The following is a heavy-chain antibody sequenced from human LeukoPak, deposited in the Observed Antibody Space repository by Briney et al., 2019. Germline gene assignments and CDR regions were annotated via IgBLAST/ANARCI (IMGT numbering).Heavy chain of an antibody. CDR2: ISYDGSNK. D-gene: IGHD2-15*01. J-gene: IGHJ6*02. CDR3: ASDLSSLPYYYYGMDV. Sequence: PGRSLRLSCAASGFTFSSYAMHWVRQAPGKGLEWVAVISYDGSNKYYADSVKGRFTISRDNSKNTLYLQMNSLRAEDTAVYYCASDLSSLPYYYYGMDVWGQGTTVTVSS. V-gene: IGHV3-30-3*01. CDR1: GFTFSSYA.